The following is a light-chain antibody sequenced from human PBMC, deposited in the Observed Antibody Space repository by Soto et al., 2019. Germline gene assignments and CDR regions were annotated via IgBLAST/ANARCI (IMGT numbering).Light chain of an antibody. J-gene: IGKJ1*01. V-gene: IGKV1-39*01. Sequence: DLQMTQSPSYLSASVGARVTITCRASQSISSALSWYQHKPGTAPKLLIYAASTLPSGVPSRFSGSGSGTDFTLAISSLQPEDFATYYCQPSVSTPGKFGQGTKVDIK. CDR2: AAS. CDR1: QSISSA. CDR3: QPSVSTPGK.